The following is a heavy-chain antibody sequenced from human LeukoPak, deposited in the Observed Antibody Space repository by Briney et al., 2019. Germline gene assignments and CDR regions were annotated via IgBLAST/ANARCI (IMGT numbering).Heavy chain of an antibody. CDR1: GFTFSDYY. D-gene: IGHD3-10*01. Sequence: GGSLRLSCAASGFTFSDYYMSWIRQAPGKGLEWVSYISSSSSYKNYADSVKGRFTISRDNAKNSLYLQMNSLRAEDTAVYYCASGYYGSGSYYPFDYWGQGTLVTVSS. V-gene: IGHV3-11*06. J-gene: IGHJ4*02. CDR2: ISSSSSYK. CDR3: ASGYYGSGSYYPFDY.